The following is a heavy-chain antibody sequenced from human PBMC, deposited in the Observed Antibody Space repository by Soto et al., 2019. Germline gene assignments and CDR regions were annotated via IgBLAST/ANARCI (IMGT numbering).Heavy chain of an antibody. J-gene: IGHJ6*02. V-gene: IGHV1-58*01. CDR2: IVVGSGNT. Sequence: SVKVSRKASGFTFTSSAVQWVRQARGQRLEWIGWIVVGSGNTNYAQKFQERVTITRDMSTSTAYMELSSLRSEDTAVYYCAALHYDILTGTGYYGMDVWGQGTTVTVSS. D-gene: IGHD3-9*01. CDR3: AALHYDILTGTGYYGMDV. CDR1: GFTFTSSA.